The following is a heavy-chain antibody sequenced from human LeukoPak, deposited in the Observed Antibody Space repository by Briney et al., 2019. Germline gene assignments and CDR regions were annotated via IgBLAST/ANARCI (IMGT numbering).Heavy chain of an antibody. D-gene: IGHD5-18*01. V-gene: IGHV4-34*01. J-gene: IGHJ6*03. CDR2: INHSGST. CDR1: GASFSGYY. CDR3: ARASYGSIYYYYYMDV. Sequence: SQTLSLTRAVYGASFSGYYWSWIRQPPGKGLEWIGEINHSGSTNYNPSLRSRVTISVDTSKNQFSFKLSPVTAADTAVYYCARASYGSIYYYYYMDVWGKGTTVTVSS.